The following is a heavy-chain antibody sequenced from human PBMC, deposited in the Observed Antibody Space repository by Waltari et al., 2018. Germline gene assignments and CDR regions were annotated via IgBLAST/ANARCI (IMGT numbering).Heavy chain of an antibody. D-gene: IGHD1-7*01. J-gene: IGHJ4*02. CDR2: INAGNGNT. CDR3: ARSGHLTGTTGY. Sequence: QVQLVQSGAEVKKPGASVKVSCKASGYTFTSYAMHWVRQAPGQRLERMGWINAGNGNTKYSQKFQGRVTITRDTSASTAYMELSSLRSEDTAVYYCARSGHLTGTTGYWGQGTLVTVSS. CDR1: GYTFTSYA. V-gene: IGHV1-3*01.